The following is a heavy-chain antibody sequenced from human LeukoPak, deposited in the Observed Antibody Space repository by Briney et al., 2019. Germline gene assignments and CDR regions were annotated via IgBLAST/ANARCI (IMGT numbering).Heavy chain of an antibody. CDR1: GFTFSSYA. D-gene: IGHD1-14*01. J-gene: IGHJ6*02. V-gene: IGHV3-23*01. Sequence: GGSLRLSCAASGFTFSSYAMSWVRQAPGKGLEWVSAISGSGGSTYYADSVKGRFTISRDNSKNTLYLQMNSLRAEDTAVYYCAKPTAHGTQNYYYYGMDVWGQGTTVTVSS. CDR3: AKPTAHGTQNYYYYGMDV. CDR2: ISGSGGST.